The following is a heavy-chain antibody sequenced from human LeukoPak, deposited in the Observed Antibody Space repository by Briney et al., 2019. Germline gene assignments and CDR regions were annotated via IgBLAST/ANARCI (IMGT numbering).Heavy chain of an antibody. CDR3: ARVWGVTYFYDSRGAFDI. CDR2: IYYSGST. CDR1: GGSISTYY. J-gene: IGHJ3*02. D-gene: IGHD3-22*01. V-gene: IGHV4-59*01. Sequence: SETLSLTCTVSGGSISTYYWSWIRQPPGKGLEWIGYIYYSGSTNYNPSLKSRVTISVDTSKNQFSLKLSSVTAADTAVYYCARVWGVTYFYDSRGAFDIWGQGTMVTVSS.